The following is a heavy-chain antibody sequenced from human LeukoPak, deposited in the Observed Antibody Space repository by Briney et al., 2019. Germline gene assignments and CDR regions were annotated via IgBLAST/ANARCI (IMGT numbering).Heavy chain of an antibody. J-gene: IGHJ4*02. CDR2: ITGNGRDT. D-gene: IGHD2-8*02. CDR3: AKGTLGSCSGATCYDFDN. CDR1: GFSFSTYA. Sequence: GGSLRLSRAASGFSFSTYAMNWVRQAPGKRLEWVSSITGNGRDTYYAASVKGRITTSRDNSRNTIYLQMNSLRVEDTALYYCAKGTLGSCSGATCYDFDNWGQGSLVTVSS. V-gene: IGHV3-23*01.